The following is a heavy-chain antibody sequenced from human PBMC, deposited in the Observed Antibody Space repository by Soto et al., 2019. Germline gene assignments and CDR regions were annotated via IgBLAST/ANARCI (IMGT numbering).Heavy chain of an antibody. V-gene: IGHV4-30-2*01. CDR1: GGSISSGGYS. CDR3: AREGGYLGLRWLDP. J-gene: IGHJ5*02. D-gene: IGHD2-15*01. CDR2: IYHSGST. Sequence: SETLSLTCAVSGGSISSGGYSWSWIRQPPGKGLEWIGYIYHSGSTYYNPSLKSRVTISVDRSKNQFSLKLSSVTAADTAVYYCAREGGYLGLRWLDPWGQGTLVTVSS.